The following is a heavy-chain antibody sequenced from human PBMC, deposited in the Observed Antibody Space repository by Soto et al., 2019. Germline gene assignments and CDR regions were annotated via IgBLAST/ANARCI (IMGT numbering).Heavy chain of an antibody. D-gene: IGHD4-17*01. CDR1: GYPFTSYI. V-gene: IGHV1-18*01. Sequence: GASVKVSCKSSGYPFTSYIISWVRQAPGQGLEWMGWISAYNGNTNYAQKLQGRVTMTTDTSTSTAFMELRSLRSDDTAVYYCARGAYGDYYYWGQGTLVTVSS. CDR2: ISAYNGNT. J-gene: IGHJ4*02. CDR3: ARGAYGDYYY.